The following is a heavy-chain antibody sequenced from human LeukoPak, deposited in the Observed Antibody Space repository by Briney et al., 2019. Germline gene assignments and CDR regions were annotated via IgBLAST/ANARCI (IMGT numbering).Heavy chain of an antibody. CDR3: ARGGLSWGTSLVAFDI. CDR1: RFTFSSYS. Sequence: GGSLRLSCAASRFTFSSYSMNWVRQAPGKGLEWVSSISSSGSFIYYANSVKGRFTISRDNAKNSVYLQMNSLRAEDTAVYYCARGGLSWGTSLVAFDIWGQGTMVTVSS. CDR2: ISSSGSFI. J-gene: IGHJ3*02. D-gene: IGHD3-16*01. V-gene: IGHV3-21*01.